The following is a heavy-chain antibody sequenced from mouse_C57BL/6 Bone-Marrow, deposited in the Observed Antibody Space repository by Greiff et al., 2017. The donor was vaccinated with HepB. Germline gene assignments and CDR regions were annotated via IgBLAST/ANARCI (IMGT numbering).Heavy chain of an antibody. Sequence: VQLQQSGAELVRPGASVKLSCTASGFNIKDDYMHWVKQRPEQGLEWIGWIDPENGDTEYASKFQGKATITADTSSNTAYLQLSSLTSEDTAVYYCTTTAHSYYFDYWGQGTTLTVAS. J-gene: IGHJ2*01. CDR3: TTTAHSYYFDY. D-gene: IGHD3-2*02. CDR1: GFNIKDDY. V-gene: IGHV14-4*01. CDR2: IDPENGDT.